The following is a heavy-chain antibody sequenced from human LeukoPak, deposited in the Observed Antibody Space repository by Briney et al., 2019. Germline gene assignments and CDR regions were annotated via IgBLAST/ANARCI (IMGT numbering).Heavy chain of an antibody. D-gene: IGHD3-16*02. CDR1: GGSISPYY. J-gene: IGHJ4*02. V-gene: IGHV4-59*01. CDR3: ARIRDSGGYHFDY. CDR2: VYFSGST. Sequence: SETLSLTCTVSGGSISPYYWSWIRQPPGKGLEWIGFVYFSGSTNYNPSLKSRVTMSLDTSKNRISLEVSSVIAADTAVYYCARIRDSGGYHFDYWGQGILVTVSS.